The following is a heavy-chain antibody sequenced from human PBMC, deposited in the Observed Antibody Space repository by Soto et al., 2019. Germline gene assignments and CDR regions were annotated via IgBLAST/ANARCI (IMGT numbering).Heavy chain of an antibody. V-gene: IGHV1-2*04. CDR2: INPNSGGT. CDR3: ARDNSITIFGVVIGGALDY. J-gene: IGHJ4*02. Sequence: QVQLVQSGAEVKKPGASVKVSCKASGYTFTGYYMHWVRQAPGQGLEWMGWINPNSGGTNYAQKFQGWVTMTRDTSISTAYMELSRLRSDDTAVYYCARDNSITIFGVVIGGALDYWGQGTLVTVSS. CDR1: GYTFTGYY. D-gene: IGHD3-3*01.